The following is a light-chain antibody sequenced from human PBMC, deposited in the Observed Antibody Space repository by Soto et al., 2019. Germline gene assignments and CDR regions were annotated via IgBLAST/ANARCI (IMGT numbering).Light chain of an antibody. V-gene: IGLV1-40*01. CDR3: QSYDSSLSGWV. J-gene: IGLJ3*02. CDR2: GNS. Sequence: QSVLTQPPSVSGAPGQRVTISCTGRSSNIGAGYDVHWYQQLPGTAPKLLIYGNSNRPSGVPDRFSGSKSGTSASLAIAGLQAEDEADYYFQSYDSSLSGWVFGGGTTLTVL. CDR1: SSNIGAGYD.